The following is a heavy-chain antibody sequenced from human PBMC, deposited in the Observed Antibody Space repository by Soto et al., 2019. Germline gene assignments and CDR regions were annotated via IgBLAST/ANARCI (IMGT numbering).Heavy chain of an antibody. V-gene: IGHV3-30*18. CDR2: ISYDGSNK. CDR1: GFTFSSYG. D-gene: IGHD5-12*01. Sequence: GGSLRLSCAASGFTFSSYGMHWVRQAPGKGLEWVAVISYDGSNKYYADSVKGRFTISRDNSKNTLYLQMNSLRAEDTAVYYCAKEWAISGYDADYYGMDVWGQGTTVTVSS. CDR3: AKEWAISGYDADYYGMDV. J-gene: IGHJ6*02.